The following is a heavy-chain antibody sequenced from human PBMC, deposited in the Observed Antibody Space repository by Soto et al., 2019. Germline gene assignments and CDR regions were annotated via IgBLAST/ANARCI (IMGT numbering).Heavy chain of an antibody. D-gene: IGHD2-2*02. CDR3: AIYQKGPFDY. V-gene: IGHV4-30-4*01. J-gene: IGHJ4*02. CDR2: IYYTGST. Sequence: LSLCCTVSGGTISSADYYWSWIRQPPGKGLEWIGYIYYTGSTYYNPSLKSRLTISVDTSKNQFSLKLTSVTAADTAVYFWAIYQKGPFDYWGQGTLVSVSS. CDR1: GGTISSADYY.